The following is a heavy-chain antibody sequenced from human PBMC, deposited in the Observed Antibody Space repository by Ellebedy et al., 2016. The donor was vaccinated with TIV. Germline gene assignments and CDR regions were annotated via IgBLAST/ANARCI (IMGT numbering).Heavy chain of an antibody. D-gene: IGHD1-1*01. Sequence: GESLKISXAASGFTFDDYAMHWVRQAPGKGLEWVSLISWDGGSTYYADSVKGRFTISRDNAKNSLYLQMNSLRAEDTAVYYCATRPPKTTTNFDYWGQGTLVTVSS. CDR3: ATRPPKTTTNFDY. V-gene: IGHV3-43D*03. J-gene: IGHJ4*02. CDR2: ISWDGGST. CDR1: GFTFDDYA.